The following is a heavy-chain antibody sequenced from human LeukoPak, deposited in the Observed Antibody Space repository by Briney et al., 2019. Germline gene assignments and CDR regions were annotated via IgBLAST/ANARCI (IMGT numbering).Heavy chain of an antibody. CDR1: GFTFSSYS. CDR2: ISSSSSYI. Sequence: GGSLRLSCAASGFTFSSYSMNWVRQAPGKGLEWVSSISSSSSYIYYADSVKGRFTISRDNSKNTLYLQMNSLRAEDTAVYYCAKEILAVAGPPDDYWGQGTLVTVSS. CDR3: AKEILAVAGPPDDY. V-gene: IGHV3-21*04. D-gene: IGHD6-19*01. J-gene: IGHJ4*02.